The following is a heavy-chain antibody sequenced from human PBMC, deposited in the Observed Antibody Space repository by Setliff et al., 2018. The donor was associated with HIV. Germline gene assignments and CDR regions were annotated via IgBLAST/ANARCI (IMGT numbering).Heavy chain of an antibody. CDR3: ARPAVLISTDYYYYMDV. Sequence: ASVKVSCKSSGGTFSSYGFTWVRQAPGQGLEWLGGVIPLFGTEKVAQKFQGRVTITADESTNTAYMELSSLRSEDTAIYYCARPAVLISTDYYYYMDVWGQGTTVTVSS. D-gene: IGHD6-19*01. CDR1: GGTFSSYG. V-gene: IGHV1-69*13. CDR2: VIPLFGTE. J-gene: IGHJ6*02.